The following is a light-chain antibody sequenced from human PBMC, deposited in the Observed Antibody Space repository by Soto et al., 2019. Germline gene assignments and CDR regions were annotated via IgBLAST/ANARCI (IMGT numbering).Light chain of an antibody. CDR3: QQSYSTPRT. V-gene: IGKV1-39*01. Sequence: IEMTQSPSSLSASVGDRVIIGCRATESVSTFLNWYQQTPGKAPKLLIYAASNLQSGVPSRFSGRGSGTDFTLTINGLQLEDFATYYCQQSYSTPRTFGGGTKVDIK. J-gene: IGKJ4*01. CDR1: ESVSTF. CDR2: AAS.